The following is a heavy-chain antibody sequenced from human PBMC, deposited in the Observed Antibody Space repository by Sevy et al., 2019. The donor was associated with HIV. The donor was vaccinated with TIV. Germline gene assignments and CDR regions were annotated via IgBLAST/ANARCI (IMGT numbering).Heavy chain of an antibody. J-gene: IGHJ4*02. CDR2: INGDGSTK. D-gene: IGHD6-19*01. Sequence: GGSLRLSCAASGFTFSSYWMTWVRQAPGKGLEWVANINGDGSTKHYVDSVKGRFTISRDNANNSLYLEMNSLRAEETAVYYCAGDDRPSGWLFDYWGQGTLVTVSS. V-gene: IGHV3-7*01. CDR3: AGDDRPSGWLFDY. CDR1: GFTFSSYW.